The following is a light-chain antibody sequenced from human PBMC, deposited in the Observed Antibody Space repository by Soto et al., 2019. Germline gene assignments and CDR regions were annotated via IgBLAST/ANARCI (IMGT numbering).Light chain of an antibody. CDR3: QQYNNWPPVT. J-gene: IGKJ2*01. CDR1: ERISNN. CDR2: SAS. V-gene: IGKV3D-15*01. Sequence: EIVMTQSPVTLSVSPGESATLSCRASERISNNLAWYQQKPGQAPRLLIYSASTRATGIPARFIGSGSATEFTLTISSLQSEDFAVYYCQQYNNWPPVTFGQGTKLEIK.